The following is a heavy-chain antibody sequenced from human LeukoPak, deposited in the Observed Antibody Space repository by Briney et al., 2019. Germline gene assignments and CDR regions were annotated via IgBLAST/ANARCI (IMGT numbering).Heavy chain of an antibody. D-gene: IGHD6-6*01. CDR2: IYYSGST. J-gene: IGHJ5*02. V-gene: IGHV4-39*01. CDR3: AKRRCTSSELDP. Sequence: SETLSLTCTVSGGSISGSNYYWVWIRQPPGKGLEWIGNIYYSGSTYYNPFLKSRVTISLDTSKNQFSLKLTSMTAADTAVYYCAKRRCTSSELDPWGQGTLVTVSS. CDR1: GGSISGSNYY.